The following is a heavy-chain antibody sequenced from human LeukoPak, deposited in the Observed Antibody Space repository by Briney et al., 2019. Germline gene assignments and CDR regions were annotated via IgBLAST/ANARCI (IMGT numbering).Heavy chain of an antibody. CDR2: IYYSGST. V-gene: IGHV4-59*01. D-gene: IGHD3-16*01. CDR1: GGSISSYY. CDR3: ARGITYYDYVWGSYSAHAFDI. Sequence: PSETLSLTFTVSGGSISSYYWSWIRPPPGKGLEWIGYIYYSGSTNYNPSLKSRVTISVDTSKNQFSLKLSSVTAADTAVYYCARGITYYDYVWGSYSAHAFDIWGQGTMVTVSS. J-gene: IGHJ3*02.